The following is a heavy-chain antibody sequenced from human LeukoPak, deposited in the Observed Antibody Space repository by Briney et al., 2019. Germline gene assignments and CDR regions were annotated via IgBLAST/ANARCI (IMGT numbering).Heavy chain of an antibody. D-gene: IGHD5-24*01. V-gene: IGHV3-7*01. CDR2: IKQDGSEK. J-gene: IGHJ4*02. Sequence: GSLRLSCAASGFTFSSYWMSWVRQAPGKGLECVANIKQDGSEKYYVDSVKGRFTISRDNAKNSLYLQMNSLRAEDTAVYYCARDPGDGYNSAGDFDYWGQGTLVTVSS. CDR1: GFTFSSYW. CDR3: ARDPGDGYNSAGDFDY.